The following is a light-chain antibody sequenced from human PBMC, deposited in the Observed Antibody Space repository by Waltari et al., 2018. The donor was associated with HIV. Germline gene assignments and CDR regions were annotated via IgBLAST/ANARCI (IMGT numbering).Light chain of an antibody. CDR1: QSVSSSY. CDR2: GAS. CDR3: QQYGSSLPVA. Sequence: EIVLTQSPGTLSLSPGERATLSCRASQSVSSSYLAWYQQKPGQAPRLLIYGASNRATGIPDRFSGSGSGTDFTLTISRLEPEDFAVYYCQQYGSSLPVAFGQGTKVEIK. J-gene: IGKJ1*01. V-gene: IGKV3-20*01.